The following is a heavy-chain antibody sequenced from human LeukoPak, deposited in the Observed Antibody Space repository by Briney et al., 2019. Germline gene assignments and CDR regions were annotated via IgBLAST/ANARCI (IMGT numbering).Heavy chain of an antibody. CDR1: GGSISTYH. CDR2: TYYSGST. CDR3: ARGPKSYYFDY. J-gene: IGHJ4*02. Sequence: PSETLSLTCTVSGGSISTYHWNWIRQPPGKGLEWIGYTYYSGSTNYNPSLQSRVTISVDTSKNQFSLKLSSVTAADTAVNYCARGPKSYYFDYWGQGTLVTVSS. V-gene: IGHV4-59*01.